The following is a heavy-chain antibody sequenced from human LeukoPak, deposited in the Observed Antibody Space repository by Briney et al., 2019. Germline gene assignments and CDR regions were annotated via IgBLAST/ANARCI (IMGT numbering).Heavy chain of an antibody. V-gene: IGHV4-39*07. CDR2: IYYSGST. CDR3: ARDPMGMNWFDP. Sequence: PSETLSLACTVSGGSISSSSYYWGWIRQPPGKGLEWIGSIYYSGSTYYNPSLKSRVTISVDTSKNQFSLKLSSVTAADTAVYYCARDPMGMNWFDPWGQGTLVTVSS. D-gene: IGHD3-10*01. J-gene: IGHJ5*02. CDR1: GGSISSSSYY.